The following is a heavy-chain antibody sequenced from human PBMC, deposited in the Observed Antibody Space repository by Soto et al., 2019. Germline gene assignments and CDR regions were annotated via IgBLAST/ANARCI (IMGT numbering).Heavy chain of an antibody. CDR3: AKKATGAGGYFYMDV. V-gene: IGHV3-30*18. D-gene: IGHD3-10*01. CDR1: GFTFSSYG. CDR2: ISYDGSNK. Sequence: GGSLRLSCAASGFTFSSYGMHWVRQAPGKGLEWVAVISYDGSNKYYADSVKGRFTISRDNSKNTLYLQMNSLRAEDTAVYYCAKKATGAGGYFYMDVWGKGTTVTVSS. J-gene: IGHJ6*03.